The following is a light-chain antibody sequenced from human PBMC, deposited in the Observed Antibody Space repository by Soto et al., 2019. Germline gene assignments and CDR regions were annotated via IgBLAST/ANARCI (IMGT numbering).Light chain of an antibody. J-gene: IGKJ1*01. V-gene: IGKV1-39*01. CDR3: QQSYSSPRT. CDR1: QSISNH. CDR2: AAS. Sequence: DIQMTQSTSSLSASVEDRVIITCRASQSISNHLNWYQQKPGKAPKLLIFAASSLQSGVPSRFSGSRSGPDFTLTISSLQPEDFAIYYCQQSYSSPRTFGQGTKVDI.